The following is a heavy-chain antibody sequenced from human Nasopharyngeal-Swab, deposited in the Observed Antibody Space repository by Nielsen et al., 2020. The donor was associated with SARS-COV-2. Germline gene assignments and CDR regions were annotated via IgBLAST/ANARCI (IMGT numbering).Heavy chain of an antibody. V-gene: IGHV3-21*01. Sequence: GSLGLSCAASGFTFSSYSMNWVRPASGKGLEGVSSNSCSSSYIYYADSVKGRFTISRDNAKNSLYLQMNSLRAEDTAVYYCARDWGLGYCSGGSCYSNSMQAFDIWGQGTMVTVSS. CDR3: ARDWGLGYCSGGSCYSNSMQAFDI. CDR1: GFTFSSYS. J-gene: IGHJ3*02. CDR2: NSCSSSYI. D-gene: IGHD2-15*01.